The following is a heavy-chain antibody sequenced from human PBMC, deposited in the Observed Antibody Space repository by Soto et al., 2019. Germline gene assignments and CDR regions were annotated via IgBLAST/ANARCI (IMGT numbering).Heavy chain of an antibody. D-gene: IGHD5-12*01. CDR2: IYSGGDT. CDR1: GFTVSSQY. V-gene: IGHV3-53*02. Sequence: EVQLVETGGGLIQPGGSLRLSCAASGFTVSSQYMSWVRQAPGKGLEWVSLIYSGGDTYYADSVKGRFTISRDNSKNTLFLQMNTLSAEDTAVYYCARYRRYTGDGHFDYWGQGTLVTVSS. CDR3: ARYRRYTGDGHFDY. J-gene: IGHJ4*02.